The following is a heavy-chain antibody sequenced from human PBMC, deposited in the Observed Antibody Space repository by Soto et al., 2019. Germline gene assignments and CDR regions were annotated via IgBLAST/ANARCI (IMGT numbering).Heavy chain of an antibody. V-gene: IGHV4-31*03. CDR2: IYYSGST. J-gene: IGHJ5*02. CDR1: GGSISSGGYY. CDR3: ARDFNPPEGNWFHP. Sequence: SETLCLTCTVSGGSISSGGYYWSWIRQRPGKGLEWIGYIYYSGSTYYNPSLKGRVTISVDTSKNQFSLKLSSVTAAETAVYYCARDFNPPEGNWFHPWGQGTLVTVSS.